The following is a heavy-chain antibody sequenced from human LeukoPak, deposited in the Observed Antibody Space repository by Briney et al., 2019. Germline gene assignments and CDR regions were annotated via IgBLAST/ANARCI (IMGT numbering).Heavy chain of an antibody. CDR3: ARDKAVTTELTQYFHH. CDR2: ISSSSSTI. V-gene: IGHV3-48*01. D-gene: IGHD4-11*01. J-gene: IGHJ1*01. Sequence: GGSLRLSCAASGFTFSTYSMNWVRQAPGKGLEWVSYISSSSSTIYYADSVKGRFTISRDNAKNSLYLQMNSLRAEDTAVYYCARDKAVTTELTQYFHHWGQGTLVTVSS. CDR1: GFTFSTYS.